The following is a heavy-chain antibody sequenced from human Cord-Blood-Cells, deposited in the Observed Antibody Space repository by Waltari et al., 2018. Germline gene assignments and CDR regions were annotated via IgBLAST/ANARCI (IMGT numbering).Heavy chain of an antibody. Sequence: VQLVQSGAEVNKPRSAVKISCKASDDTFRRYASSWLRQATGQGLEWMGVIIPIFGTANYAQKFQGRVTITADESTSTAYMELSSLRSEDTAVYYCAREGAGTHAFDIWGQGTWSPSLQ. J-gene: IGHJ3*02. CDR1: DDTFRRYA. D-gene: IGHD1-1*01. V-gene: IGHV1-69*01. CDR2: IIPIFGTA. CDR3: AREGAGTHAFDI.